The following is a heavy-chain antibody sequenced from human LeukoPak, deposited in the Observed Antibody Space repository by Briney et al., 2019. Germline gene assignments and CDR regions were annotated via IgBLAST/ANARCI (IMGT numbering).Heavy chain of an antibody. J-gene: IGHJ4*02. CDR2: AHYSGST. CDR1: GASISGYY. Sequence: PSATLSLTCTVSGASISGYYWSWIRQPPGKGLEWIGYAHYSGSTNYSPSLKSRVTISVDTPKNQFSLKLTSVTAADTAFYYCASWAGYWGFDYWGQGTLVSVSS. D-gene: IGHD6-25*01. V-gene: IGHV4-59*01. CDR3: ASWAGYWGFDY.